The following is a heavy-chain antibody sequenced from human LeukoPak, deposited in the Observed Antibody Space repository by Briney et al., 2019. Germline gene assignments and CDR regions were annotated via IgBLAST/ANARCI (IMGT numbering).Heavy chain of an antibody. D-gene: IGHD3-10*01. J-gene: IGHJ4*02. CDR1: GGSISSSSYY. CDR3: ARQYSGSSKIDY. CDR2: IYYSGST. V-gene: IGHV4-39*01. Sequence: SETLSLTCTVSGGSISSSSYYWGWIRQPPGKGLEWIGSIYYSGSTYYNPSPESRVTISVDTSQNQFSLKLSSVTAADTAVYYCARQYSGSSKIDYWGQGTLVTVSS.